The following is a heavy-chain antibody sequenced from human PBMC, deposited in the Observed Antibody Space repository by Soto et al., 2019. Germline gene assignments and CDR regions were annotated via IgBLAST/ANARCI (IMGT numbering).Heavy chain of an antibody. V-gene: IGHV1-2*02. CDR2: INPNSGGT. D-gene: IGHD5-12*01. Sequence: QVQLVQSGAEVKKPGASVKVSCKASGYTFTGYYMHWVRQAPGQGLEWLGWINPNSGGTNYAQKFQGRVTMTRDTSISTAYMELSRLRSDDTAVYYCARAFDSGYDWRELGYWGQGTLVTVSS. CDR3: ARAFDSGYDWRELGY. J-gene: IGHJ4*02. CDR1: GYTFTGYY.